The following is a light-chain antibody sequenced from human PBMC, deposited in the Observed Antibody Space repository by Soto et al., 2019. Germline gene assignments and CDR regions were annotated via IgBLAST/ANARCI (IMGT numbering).Light chain of an antibody. CDR3: QEYGSSPPS. CDR1: QSVSSSY. Sequence: EIVLTQSPGTLSLSPGERATLSCRASQSVSSSYLAWYQQKPGQAPRLLIYGASSRATCIPDRFSGSRSGTEFTLTISRLQPEDGAVYYCQEYGSSPPSFGPGTKVDIK. J-gene: IGKJ3*01. CDR2: GAS. V-gene: IGKV3-20*01.